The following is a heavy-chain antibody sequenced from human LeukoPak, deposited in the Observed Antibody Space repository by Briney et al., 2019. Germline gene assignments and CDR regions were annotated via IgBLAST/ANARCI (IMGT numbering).Heavy chain of an antibody. D-gene: IGHD1-26*01. J-gene: IGHJ4*02. V-gene: IGHV4-59*11. CDR2: IYYTGST. CDR3: AREKWELLPIFDY. Sequence: PSETLSLTCSVSGASISSHYWSWIRQPPGKGLEWIGYIYYTGSTSYNPSLKSRVTISVDTSKNQFSLELISVTAADTAVYYCAREKWELLPIFDYWGRGILVTVSP. CDR1: GASISSHY.